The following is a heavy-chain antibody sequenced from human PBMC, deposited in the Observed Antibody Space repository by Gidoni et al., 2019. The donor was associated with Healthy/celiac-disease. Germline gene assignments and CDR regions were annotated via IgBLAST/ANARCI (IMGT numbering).Heavy chain of an antibody. Sequence: QVQLQESGPGLVKPSKTLSLTCTVSGGSISYYYWNWIRQPAGKGLEWIGRIYTSGNTNYNPSLKSRVTMSVDTSKNQFSLKLSSVTAADTAVYYCARDLTGAGTDHYYNFMDVWGQGTTVTVSS. D-gene: IGHD4-17*01. J-gene: IGHJ6*02. CDR3: ARDLTGAGTDHYYNFMDV. CDR1: GGSISYYY. CDR2: IYTSGNT. V-gene: IGHV4-4*07.